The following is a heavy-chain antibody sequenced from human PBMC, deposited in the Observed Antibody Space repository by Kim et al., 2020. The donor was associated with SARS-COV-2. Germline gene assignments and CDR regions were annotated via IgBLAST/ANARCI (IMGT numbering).Heavy chain of an antibody. CDR2: ISSSSSYI. Sequence: GGSLRLSCAASGFTFSSYSMNWVRQAPGKGLEWVSSISSSSSYIYYADSVKGRFTISRDNAKNSLYLQMNSLRAEDTAVYYCARSLVSPNRDDGGDYWGQGTLVTVSS. D-gene: IGHD1-1*01. J-gene: IGHJ4*02. CDR3: ARSLVSPNRDDGGDY. V-gene: IGHV3-21*01. CDR1: GFTFSSYS.